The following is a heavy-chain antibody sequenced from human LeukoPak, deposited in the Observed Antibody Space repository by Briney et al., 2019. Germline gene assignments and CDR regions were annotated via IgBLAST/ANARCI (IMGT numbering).Heavy chain of an antibody. J-gene: IGHJ4*02. V-gene: IGHV4-4*09. D-gene: IGHD1-26*01. CDR3: AKHYSGSYSPFDY. Sequence: SETLSLTCTVSGGSISRYYWSWIRQPPGKGLEWIGYIYTSGNTNYNPSLKSRVTISLDTSKNHFSLKLSSVSAADTAVYYCAKHYSGSYSPFDYWGQGTLVTVSS. CDR1: GGSISRYY. CDR2: IYTSGNT.